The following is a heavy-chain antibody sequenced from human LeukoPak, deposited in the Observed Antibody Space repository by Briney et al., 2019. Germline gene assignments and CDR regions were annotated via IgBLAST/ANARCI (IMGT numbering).Heavy chain of an antibody. J-gene: IGHJ3*02. CDR1: GYSFTSYW. CDR2: IYPGDSDT. Sequence: GESLKISCKGSGYSFTSYWIGWVRQMPGKGLEWMGIIYPGDSDTRYSPSFQGQVTISADKSISTAYLQWSILKASDTAMYYCALDYYDSSGYYLDAFDIWGQGTMVTVSS. V-gene: IGHV5-51*01. D-gene: IGHD3-22*01. CDR3: ALDYYDSSGYYLDAFDI.